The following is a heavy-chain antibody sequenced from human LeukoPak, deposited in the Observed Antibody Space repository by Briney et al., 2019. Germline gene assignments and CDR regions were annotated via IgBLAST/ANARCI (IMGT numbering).Heavy chain of an antibody. V-gene: IGHV1-69*02. CDR3: ARSPAAILMPDY. CDR2: IIPILGIA. D-gene: IGHD2-2*02. Sequence: ASVEVSCKASGGTFSSYTISWVRQAPGQGLEWMGRIIPILGIANYAQKFQGRVTITADKSTSTAYMELSSLRSEDTAVYYCARSPAAILMPDYWGQGTLVTVSS. CDR1: GGTFSSYT. J-gene: IGHJ4*02.